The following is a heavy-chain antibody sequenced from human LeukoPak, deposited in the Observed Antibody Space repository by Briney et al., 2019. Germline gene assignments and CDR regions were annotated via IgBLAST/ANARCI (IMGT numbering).Heavy chain of an antibody. CDR1: GGSISSSSYY. CDR3: AGQCSGGSCYSPHWFDP. CDR2: IYYSGST. J-gene: IGHJ5*02. V-gene: IGHV4-39*01. Sequence: SETLSLTCTVSGGSISSSSYYWGWIRQPPGKGLEWIGSIYYSGSTYYNPSLKSRVTISVDTSKNQLSLKLSSVTAADTAVYYCAGQCSGGSCYSPHWFDPWGRGTLVTVSS. D-gene: IGHD2-15*01.